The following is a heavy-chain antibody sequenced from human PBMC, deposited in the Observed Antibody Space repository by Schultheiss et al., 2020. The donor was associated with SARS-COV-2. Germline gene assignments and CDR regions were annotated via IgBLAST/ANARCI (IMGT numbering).Heavy chain of an antibody. CDR2: IYHSGST. Sequence: SQTLSLTCTVSGGSISSGSYYWSWIRQPAGKGLEWIGRIYHSGSTNYNPSLKSRVTISVDKSKNQFSLKLSSVTAADTAVYYCAREVHNTGDFWSGYPDYWGQGTLVTVSS. V-gene: IGHV4-61*02. D-gene: IGHD3-3*01. CDR1: GGSISSGSYY. J-gene: IGHJ4*02. CDR3: AREVHNTGDFWSGYPDY.